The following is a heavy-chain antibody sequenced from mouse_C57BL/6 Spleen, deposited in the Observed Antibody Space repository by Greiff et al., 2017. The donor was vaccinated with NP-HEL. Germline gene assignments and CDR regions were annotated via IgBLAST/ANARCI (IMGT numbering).Heavy chain of an antibody. Sequence: EVKVEESGGGLVQPGGSMKLSCAASGFTFSDAWMDWVRQSPEKGLEWVAEIRNKANNHATYYAESVKGRFNISRDDSKSSVYLQMNSLRAEDTGIYYCTRRGGYYVHWCFDVWGTGTTVTVSS. D-gene: IGHD2-3*01. CDR3: TRRGGYYVHWCFDV. J-gene: IGHJ1*03. CDR1: GFTFSDAW. CDR2: IRNKANNHAT. V-gene: IGHV6-6*01.